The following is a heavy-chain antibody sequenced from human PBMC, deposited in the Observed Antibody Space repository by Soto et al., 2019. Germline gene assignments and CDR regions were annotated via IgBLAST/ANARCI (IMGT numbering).Heavy chain of an antibody. CDR3: ARDLQFYSDSSGYRDVFDI. D-gene: IGHD3-22*01. CDR2: TSANNGNT. CDR1: GYIFSTYG. Sequence: QVQLVQSGTEVKKPGASVKVSCKASGYIFSTYGISWVRQAPGQGLEWMGWTSANNGNTYYAQKCQGRVTMNRDTLTRTIYMELRSLRSDDTAVYYCARDLQFYSDSSGYRDVFDIWGQGTKVTVSS. J-gene: IGHJ3*02. V-gene: IGHV1-18*01.